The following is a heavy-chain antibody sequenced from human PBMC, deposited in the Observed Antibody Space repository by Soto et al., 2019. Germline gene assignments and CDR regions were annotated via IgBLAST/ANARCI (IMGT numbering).Heavy chain of an antibody. J-gene: IGHJ4*02. D-gene: IGHD2-8*02. Sequence: GGSLRLSCAASGFTFSSFSMNWVRQAPGKGLEWLSSISISSSYIYYADSVKGRFTISRDNAKNSLFLEMNSLRAEDTAMYYCARKLGYCTGGICYCDYWGQGTLVTVSS. CDR1: GFTFSSFS. CDR3: ARKLGYCTGGICYCDY. V-gene: IGHV3-21*06. CDR2: ISISSSYI.